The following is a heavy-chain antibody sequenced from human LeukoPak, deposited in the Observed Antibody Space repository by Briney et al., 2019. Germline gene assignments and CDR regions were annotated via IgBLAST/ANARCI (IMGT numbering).Heavy chain of an antibody. CDR3: AKHMRATNTYSFFGLDV. J-gene: IGHJ6*02. V-gene: IGHV3-9*01. CDR2: INWNGGGT. D-gene: IGHD1-26*01. Sequence: PGRSLRLSCAASGFTFSSYGMHWVRQPPGKGLEWVSSINWNGGGTDYADSVKGRFTISRDNAKNSLYLQLSSLRPEDTALDYCAKHMRATNTYSFFGLDVWGQGTTVTVSS. CDR1: GFTFSSYG.